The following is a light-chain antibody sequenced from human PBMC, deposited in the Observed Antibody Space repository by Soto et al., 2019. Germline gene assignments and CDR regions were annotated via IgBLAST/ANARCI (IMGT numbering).Light chain of an antibody. V-gene: IGKV1-39*01. J-gene: IGKJ1*01. CDR3: QQSYNKPRT. CDR1: QSINTY. Sequence: DIQVTQSPSSLSASIGDRVTITCRASQSINTYLNWYQQKPGKGPNLLIYAASTLQSGVPSRFRGSGSGTEFTLTISSLQPEDFATYFCQQSYNKPRTFGQGTKVDIK. CDR2: AAS.